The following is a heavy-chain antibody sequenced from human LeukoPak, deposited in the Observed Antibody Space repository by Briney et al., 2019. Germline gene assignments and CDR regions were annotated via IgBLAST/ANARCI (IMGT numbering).Heavy chain of an antibody. CDR1: GFTFSDYY. CDR2: ISSSGSTI. D-gene: IGHD6-19*01. V-gene: IGHV3-11*01. CDR3: ARPHYEWLAIDY. J-gene: IGHJ4*02. Sequence: GESLRLSCAASGFTFSDYYMSWIRQAPGKGLEWVSYISSSGSTIYYADSVKGRFTISRDNAKNSLYLQMNSLRAEDTAVYYCARPHYEWLAIDYWGQGTLVTVSS.